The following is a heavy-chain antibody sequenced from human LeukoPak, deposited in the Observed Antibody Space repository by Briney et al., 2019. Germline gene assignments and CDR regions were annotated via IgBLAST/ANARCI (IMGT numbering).Heavy chain of an antibody. Sequence: SETLSLTCAVSGGSINSYYWSWIRQPPGKGLEWIGHIFYTGSSNYNPSLKSRVTISLNRPKNQFSLSLTSVTAADTAVYYCARAGAWQIDPWGQGTLVTVSS. D-gene: IGHD3-10*01. CDR2: IFYTGSS. CDR3: ARAGAWQIDP. J-gene: IGHJ5*02. V-gene: IGHV4-59*01. CDR1: GGSINSYY.